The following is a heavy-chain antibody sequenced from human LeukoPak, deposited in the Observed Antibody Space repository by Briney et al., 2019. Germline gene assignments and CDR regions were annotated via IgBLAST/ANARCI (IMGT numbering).Heavy chain of an antibody. Sequence: GGSLRLSCAASGFTFSSYGMHWVRQAPGKGLEWVAVMWYDGSNKYYADSVKGRFTISRDNSKNTLYLQMNSLRDEDTAVYYWARVWGAGSSARCYFDLWGRGPLFTVSS. CDR1: GFTFSSYG. D-gene: IGHD3-16*01. V-gene: IGHV3-33*01. J-gene: IGHJ2*01. CDR3: ARVWGAGSSARCYFDL. CDR2: MWYDGSNK.